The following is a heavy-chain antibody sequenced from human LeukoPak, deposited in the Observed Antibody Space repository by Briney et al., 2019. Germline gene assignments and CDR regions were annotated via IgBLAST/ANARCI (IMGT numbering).Heavy chain of an antibody. J-gene: IGHJ2*01. V-gene: IGHV3-15*01. D-gene: IGHD7-27*01. CDR1: GLTFSNAW. Sequence: GGSLRLSCAASGLTFSNAWMSWVRQAPGKGLEWVGRIKSKADGATTDYAAPVEGRFTISRDDSKNTLFLQMNSLQAEDTAVYYCAKGPDSGDPSYFDLWGRGTLVTVSS. CDR3: AKGPDSGDPSYFDL. CDR2: IKSKADGATT.